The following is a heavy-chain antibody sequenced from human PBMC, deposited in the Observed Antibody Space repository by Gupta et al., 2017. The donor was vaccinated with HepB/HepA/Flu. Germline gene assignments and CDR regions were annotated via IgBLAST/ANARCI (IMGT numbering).Heavy chain of an antibody. V-gene: IGHV4-34*01. J-gene: IGHJ4*02. CDR3: ARTLIEAKNV. CDR2: SNYSGST. CDR1: GGSFSGYY. Sequence: QVQLHQWGAGRLKPSATLSLTCAVSGGSFSGYYWTWIRQPPGKGLEWIGESNYSGSTNYNPSLKSLVSISVDTSKNQFSVKMTSLTAADTAVYYCARTLIEAKNVGGQGSLGTVSS. D-gene: IGHD2/OR15-2a*01.